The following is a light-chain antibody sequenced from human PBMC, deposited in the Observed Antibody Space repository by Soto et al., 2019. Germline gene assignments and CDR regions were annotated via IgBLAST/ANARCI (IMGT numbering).Light chain of an antibody. V-gene: IGKV3-20*01. J-gene: IGKJ1*01. Sequence: EIVLTQSPGTLSLSPGERATLSCRASQSVSSNYLAWYQQKPGQAPRLLIYGASSRATGIPDRFSRSESGTDFTLTISRLEPEDFAVYHCQQYASSPWTFGQGTKVEIK. CDR2: GAS. CDR3: QQYASSPWT. CDR1: QSVSSNY.